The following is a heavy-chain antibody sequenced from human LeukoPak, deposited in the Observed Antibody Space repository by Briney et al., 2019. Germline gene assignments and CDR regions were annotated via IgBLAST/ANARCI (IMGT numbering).Heavy chain of an antibody. CDR3: AKDHCSSTSCYAVY. J-gene: IGHJ4*02. D-gene: IGHD2-2*01. CDR1: GFTFSSYA. Sequence: GGSLRLSCAASGFTFSSYAMSWVRQAPGKGLEWVSAISGSGGSTYYADSVKGRFTIPRDNSKNTLYLQMNSLRAEDTAVYYCAKDHCSSTSCYAVYWGQGTLVTVSS. CDR2: ISGSGGST. V-gene: IGHV3-23*01.